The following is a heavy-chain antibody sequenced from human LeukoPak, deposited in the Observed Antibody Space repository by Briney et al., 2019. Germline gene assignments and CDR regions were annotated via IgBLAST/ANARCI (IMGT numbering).Heavy chain of an antibody. CDR3: ARERVVVAATAFDP. CDR1: GYTFTGYY. D-gene: IGHD2-15*01. CDR2: INPNSGGT. J-gene: IGHJ5*02. Sequence: AASVKVSCKASGYTFTGYYMHWVRQAPGQGLEWMGWINPNSGGTNYAQKFQGRVTMTRDTSISTAYMELSRLRSDDTAVYYCARERVVVAATAFDPWGQGTLVTVSS. V-gene: IGHV1-2*02.